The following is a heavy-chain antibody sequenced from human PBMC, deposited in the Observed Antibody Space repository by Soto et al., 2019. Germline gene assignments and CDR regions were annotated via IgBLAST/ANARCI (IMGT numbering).Heavy chain of an antibody. V-gene: IGHV4-59*13. J-gene: IGHJ5*02. CDR3: ARLTNPLLITRVRGVIQPKWFDP. Sequence: SETLSLTCTVSGGSISSYDWSWIRQPPGKGLEWIGYVDYSGSTNYNPSLKSRVTISVDTSKNQFSLKLSSVTAADTAVYYCARLTNPLLITRVRGVIQPKWFDPWGQGPLVTGSS. CDR2: VDYSGST. D-gene: IGHD3-10*01. CDR1: GGSISSYD.